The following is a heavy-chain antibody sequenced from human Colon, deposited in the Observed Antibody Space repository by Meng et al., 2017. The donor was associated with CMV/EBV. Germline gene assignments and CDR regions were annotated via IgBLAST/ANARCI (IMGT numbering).Heavy chain of an antibody. CDR3: TRNPYCTSNSCYGADY. D-gene: IGHD2-2*01. CDR1: GFTFSNAW. CDR2: IKSKTDGGTT. J-gene: IGHJ4*02. V-gene: IGHV3-15*01. Sequence: GESLKISCAASGFTFSNAWMSWVRQAPGKGLEWVGRIKSKTDGGTTDYAAPVKGRFTISREDSKSIAYLQMNSLRTEDTAVYYCTRNPYCTSNSCYGADYWGQGTLVTVSS.